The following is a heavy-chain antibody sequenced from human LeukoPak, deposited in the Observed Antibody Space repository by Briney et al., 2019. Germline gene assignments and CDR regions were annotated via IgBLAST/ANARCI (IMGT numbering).Heavy chain of an antibody. CDR1: GFTFSTYG. CDR3: AKDQGRFGSYAAILDY. J-gene: IGHJ4*02. Sequence: GRSLTLSCEPSGFTFSTYGMHWVRQAPGKGLEWVAVIWYDGRNKYYADSVKGRVTISRDNSKNKVFLQMSSLRAEDTGVYYCAKDQGRFGSYAAILDYWGQGTLVTVSS. CDR2: IWYDGRNK. V-gene: IGHV3-33*06. D-gene: IGHD1-26*01.